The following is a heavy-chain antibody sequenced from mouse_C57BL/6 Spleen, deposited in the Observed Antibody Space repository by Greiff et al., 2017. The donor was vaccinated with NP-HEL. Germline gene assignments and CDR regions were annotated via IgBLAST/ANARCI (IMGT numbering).Heavy chain of an antibody. CDR2: IYPGSGST. CDR3: ARRVDYYGSRHYYAMDY. CDR1: GYTFTSYW. J-gene: IGHJ4*01. V-gene: IGHV1-55*01. D-gene: IGHD1-1*01. Sequence: QVQLQQPGAELVKPGASVKMSCKASGYTFTSYWITWVKQRPGQGLEWIGDIYPGSGSTNYNEKFKSKATLTVDTSSSTAYMQRSSLTSEDSAVYYCARRVDYYGSRHYYAMDYWGQGTSVTVSS.